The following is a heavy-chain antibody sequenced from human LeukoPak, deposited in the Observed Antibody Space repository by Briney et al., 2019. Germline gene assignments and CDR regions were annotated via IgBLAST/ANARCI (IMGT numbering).Heavy chain of an antibody. CDR2: IYYSGST. Sequence: SETLSLTCTVSGGSISSYYWSWIRQPPGKGLEWIGYIYYSGSTNYNPSLKSRVTISVDTSKNQFSLKLSSVTVADTAVYYCARTPGGFEFVWGTYPLSFDILGQGTMVTVSS. CDR1: GGSISSYY. V-gene: IGHV4-59*08. D-gene: IGHD3-16*01. J-gene: IGHJ3*02. CDR3: ARTPGGFEFVWGTYPLSFDI.